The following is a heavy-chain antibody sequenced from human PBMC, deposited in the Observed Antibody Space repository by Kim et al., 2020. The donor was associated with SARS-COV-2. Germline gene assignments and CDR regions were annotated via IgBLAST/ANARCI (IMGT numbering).Heavy chain of an antibody. D-gene: IGHD2-2*03. CDR1: GFTFTGYA. J-gene: IGHJ4*02. CDR3: TKGGWRWIWDH. CDR2: IDGSDGTT. Sequence: GGSLRLSCTTSGFTFTGYAMSWVRQAPGKGLEWVSSIDGSDGTTYYVDSVKGRFTISRDKSKNPWYLQMNSLRADDTAVYYCTKGGWRWIWDHWGQGARFTVSS. V-gene: IGHV3-23*01.